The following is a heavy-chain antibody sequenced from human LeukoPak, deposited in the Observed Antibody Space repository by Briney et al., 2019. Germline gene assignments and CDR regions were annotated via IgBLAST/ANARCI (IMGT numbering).Heavy chain of an antibody. D-gene: IGHD3-22*01. Sequence: GGSLRLSCAASGFTFSSYSMNWVRQAPGKGLEWVSSISSSSSYIYYADSVKGRFTISRDNAKNSLYLQMNSLRAEDTAVYYCARVLRARYYDRGHKYYFDYWGQGTLVTVSS. CDR2: ISSSSSYI. CDR3: ARVLRARYYDRGHKYYFDY. J-gene: IGHJ4*02. CDR1: GFTFSSYS. V-gene: IGHV3-21*01.